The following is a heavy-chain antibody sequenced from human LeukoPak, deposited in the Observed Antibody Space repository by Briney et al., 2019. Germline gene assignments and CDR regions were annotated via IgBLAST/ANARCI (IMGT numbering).Heavy chain of an antibody. CDR3: ARALWEPESDYYYYYMDV. V-gene: IGHV4-4*07. Sequence: SETLSLTCTVSGGSISSYYWSWIRQPAGKGLEWIGRIYTSGSTNYNPSLKSRVTMSVDTSKNQFSLKPSSVTAADTAVYYCARALWEPESDYYYYYMDVWGKGTTVTVSS. D-gene: IGHD1-26*01. CDR1: GGSISSYY. J-gene: IGHJ6*03. CDR2: IYTSGST.